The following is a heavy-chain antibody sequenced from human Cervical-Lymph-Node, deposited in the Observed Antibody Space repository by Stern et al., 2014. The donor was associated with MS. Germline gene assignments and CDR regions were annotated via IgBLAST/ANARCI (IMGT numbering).Heavy chain of an antibody. CDR2: IYYSGST. J-gene: IGHJ4*02. V-gene: IGHV4-59*01. CDR3: ARARIAAAFLIDY. CDR1: GGSISSYY. Sequence: QVQLQESGPGLVKPSETLSLTCTVSGGSISSYYWSWIRQPPGKGLEWIGYIYYSGSTNYNPSLKSRVTISVDTSKNQFSLKLSSVTAADTAVYYCARARIAAAFLIDYWGQGTLVTVSS. D-gene: IGHD6-13*01.